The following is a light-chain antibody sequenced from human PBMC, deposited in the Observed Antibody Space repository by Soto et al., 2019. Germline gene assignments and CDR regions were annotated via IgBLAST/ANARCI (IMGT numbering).Light chain of an antibody. CDR3: QQYAPWWT. CDR1: QSVSSSY. CDR2: GAS. V-gene: IGKV3-20*01. Sequence: EIVLTQSPGTLSLSPGERATLSCRASQSVSSSYLAWYQQKPGQAPRLLIYGASSRATGIPDRFSGSGSGTDFTLTISRLEPEDFAGYYCQQYAPWWTFGQGTKVDIK. J-gene: IGKJ1*01.